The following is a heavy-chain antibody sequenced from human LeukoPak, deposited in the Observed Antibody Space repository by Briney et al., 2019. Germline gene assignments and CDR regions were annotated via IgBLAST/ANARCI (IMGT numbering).Heavy chain of an antibody. V-gene: IGHV3-30*04. Sequence: PGRSLRHSCAASGFTFSSYAMHWVRQAPGKGLEWVAVISYDGSNKYYADSVKGRFTISRDNSKNTLYLQMNSLRAEDTAVYYCARALAYCGGDCYPAVMDVWGQGTTVTVSS. D-gene: IGHD2-21*02. CDR3: ARALAYCGGDCYPAVMDV. CDR1: GFTFSSYA. J-gene: IGHJ6*02. CDR2: ISYDGSNK.